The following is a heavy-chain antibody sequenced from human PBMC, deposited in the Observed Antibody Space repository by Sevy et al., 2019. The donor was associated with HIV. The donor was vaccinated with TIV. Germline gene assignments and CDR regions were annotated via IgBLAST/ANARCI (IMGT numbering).Heavy chain of an antibody. Sequence: GGSLRLSCAASGFTFSSYGMHWVRQAPDKGLEWVAVISYDGSNKYYADSVKGRFTISRDNSKNTLYLQMNSLRAEDTAVYYCAKKPDAVGATMLGTWVGWFDPWGQGTLVTVSS. CDR2: ISYDGSNK. CDR3: AKKPDAVGATMLGTWVGWFDP. V-gene: IGHV3-30*18. D-gene: IGHD1-26*01. J-gene: IGHJ5*02. CDR1: GFTFSSYG.